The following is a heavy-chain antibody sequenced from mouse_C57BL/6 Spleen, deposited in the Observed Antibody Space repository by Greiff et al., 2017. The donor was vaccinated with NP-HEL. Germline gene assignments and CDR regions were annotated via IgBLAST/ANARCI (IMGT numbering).Heavy chain of an antibody. Sequence: EVKLQESGPGLVKPSQSLSLTCSVTGYSITSGYYWNWIRQFPGNKLEWMGYISYDGSNNYNPSLKNRISITRDTSKNQFFLKLNSVTTEDTATYYCARDSPDGYNFDYWGQGTTLTVSS. CDR2: ISYDGSN. J-gene: IGHJ2*01. D-gene: IGHD2-3*01. V-gene: IGHV3-6*01. CDR3: ARDSPDGYNFDY. CDR1: GYSITSGYY.